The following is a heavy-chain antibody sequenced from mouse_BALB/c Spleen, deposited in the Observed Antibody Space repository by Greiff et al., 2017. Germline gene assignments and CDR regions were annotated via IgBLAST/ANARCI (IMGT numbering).Heavy chain of an antibody. J-gene: IGHJ3*01. CDR3: ARGSYGPLY. V-gene: IGHV2-2*02. CDR2: IWSGGST. D-gene: IGHD1-1*02. CDR1: GFSLTSYG. Sequence: QVQLKESGPGLVQPSQSLSITCTVSGFSLTSYGVHWVRQSPGKGLEWLGVIWSGGSTDYNAAFISRLSISKDNSKSQVFFKMNSLQANDTAIYYCARGSYGPLYWGQGTLVTVSA.